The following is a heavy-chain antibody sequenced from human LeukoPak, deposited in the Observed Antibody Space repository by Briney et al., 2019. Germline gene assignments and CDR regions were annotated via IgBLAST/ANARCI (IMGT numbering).Heavy chain of an antibody. CDR2: ISAYNGNT. D-gene: IGHD4-23*01. CDR3: ARVDDYGGNFHY. CDR1: GYTFTSYG. V-gene: IGHV1-18*01. Sequence: ASVKVSCKASGYTFTSYGISWVRQAPGQGLEWMGWISAYNGNTNYAQKPQGRVTMTTDTSTSTAYMELRSLRSDDTAVYYCARVDDYGGNFHYWGQGTLVTVSS. J-gene: IGHJ4*02.